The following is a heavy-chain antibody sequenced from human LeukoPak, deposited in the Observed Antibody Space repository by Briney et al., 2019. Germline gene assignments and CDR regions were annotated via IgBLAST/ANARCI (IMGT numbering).Heavy chain of an antibody. CDR2: IYYSGST. D-gene: IGHD5-24*01. Sequence: PSETLSLTCAVSGGSFSGYYWSWIRQAPGKGLEWIGSIYYSGSTYYNPSLQSRGSISVDTATNHFPLQLRSVTAADTAAYYYGRETIKWGQGTLVTVSS. CDR3: GRETIK. J-gene: IGHJ4*02. V-gene: IGHV4-39*02. CDR1: GGSFSGYY.